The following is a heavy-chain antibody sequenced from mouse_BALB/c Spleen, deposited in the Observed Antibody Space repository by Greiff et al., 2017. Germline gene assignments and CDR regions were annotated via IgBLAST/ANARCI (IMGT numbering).Heavy chain of an antibody. CDR1: GFTFSSYG. CDR2: INSNGGST. V-gene: IGHV5-6-3*01. D-gene: IGHD1-1*01. J-gene: IGHJ3*01. CDR3: AREATVVGPFAY. Sequence: EVKLVESGGGLVQPGGSLKLSCAASGFTFSSYGMSWVRQTPDKRLELVATINSNGGSTYYPDSVKGRFTISRDNAKNTLYLQMSSLKSEDTAMYYCAREATVVGPFAYWGQGTLVTVSA.